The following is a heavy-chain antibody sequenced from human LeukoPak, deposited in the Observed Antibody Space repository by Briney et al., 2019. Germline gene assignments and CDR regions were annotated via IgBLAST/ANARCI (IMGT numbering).Heavy chain of an antibody. CDR1: GGSISTYY. CDR2: IHYSGTT. D-gene: IGHD3-10*01. V-gene: IGHV4-59*08. J-gene: IGHJ5*02. CDR3: ATFTFGRNWFDP. Sequence: SETLSLTCTVSGGSISTYYWNWIRQPPGKGLEWIAYIHYSGTTNYNPSLKSRVTVSVDTSKNQISLKLSSVTAADTAVYYCATFTFGRNWFDPWGQGTLVTVSS.